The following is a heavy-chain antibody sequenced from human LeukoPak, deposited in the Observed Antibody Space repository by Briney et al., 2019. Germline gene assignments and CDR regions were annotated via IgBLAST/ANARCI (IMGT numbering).Heavy chain of an antibody. D-gene: IGHD1-26*01. CDR2: ISSDSSYI. J-gene: IGHJ6*03. V-gene: IGHV3-21*01. CDR3: ARDPYSGNYGNYYYYYMDV. Sequence: KPGGSLRLSCAASGFTFSDYTMTWVRQAPGKGLEWVASISSDSSYIDYADSVKGRFTISRDNAKNSLYLQMNSLGPEDTAVYYCARDPYSGNYGNYYYYYMDVWGKGTTVTISS. CDR1: GFTFSDYT.